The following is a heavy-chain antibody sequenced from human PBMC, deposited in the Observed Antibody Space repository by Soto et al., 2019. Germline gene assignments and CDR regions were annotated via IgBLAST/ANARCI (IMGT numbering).Heavy chain of an antibody. D-gene: IGHD1-26*01. J-gene: IGHJ4*02. CDR2: IWHDGSNK. CDR1: GFTFSSYG. Sequence: QVQLVESGGGVVQPGRSLRLSCAASGFTFSSYGMHWVRQAPGKGLEWVAVIWHDGSNKYYADSVKGRFTISRDNSKNPLYLQMNSLRAEDTAVYYCARAPVGATPEIDYWGQGTLVTVSS. V-gene: IGHV3-33*01. CDR3: ARAPVGATPEIDY.